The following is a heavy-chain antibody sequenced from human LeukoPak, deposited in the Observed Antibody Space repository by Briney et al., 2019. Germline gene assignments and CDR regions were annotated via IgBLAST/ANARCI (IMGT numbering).Heavy chain of an antibody. D-gene: IGHD2-21*02. J-gene: IGHJ4*02. V-gene: IGHV3-23*01. Sequence: GGSLRLSCAASGFTFSRYAMSWVRQAPGKGLEWVSAISGSGGTTYYADSVKGRFTISRDNSKSTLYLQMNSLRAEDTAVYYCAKKDCGVDCSTFDYWGQGTLVTVSS. CDR2: ISGSGGTT. CDR3: AKKDCGVDCSTFDY. CDR1: GFTFSRYA.